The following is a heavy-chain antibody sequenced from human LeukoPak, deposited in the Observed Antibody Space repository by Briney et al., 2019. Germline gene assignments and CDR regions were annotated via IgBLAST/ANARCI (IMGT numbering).Heavy chain of an antibody. Sequence: SETLSLTCTVSGDSISSSVYYWTWIRQTPGKELEWIGTMYYTGSTYYSPSLKSRVTISVDTSMNQFSLKLTSVTAADTAVYYCASPGNHYQYMDVWGKGTTVTVSS. V-gene: IGHV4-39*07. J-gene: IGHJ6*03. CDR1: GDSISSSVYY. CDR2: MYYTGST. CDR3: ASPGNHYQYMDV. D-gene: IGHD1-14*01.